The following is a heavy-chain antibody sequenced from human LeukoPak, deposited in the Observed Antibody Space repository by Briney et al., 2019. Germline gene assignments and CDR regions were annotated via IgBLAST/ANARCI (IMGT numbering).Heavy chain of an antibody. CDR1: GASISSWNYY. CDR3: ARLHDY. Sequence: SETLSLTCTVSGASISSWNYYWGWIRQPPGKGLEWIGNIYYIGSTYYNPSLKSRITISVDTSKNQFSLKLSSVTAADTAVYYCARLHDYWGQGTLVTVSS. J-gene: IGHJ4*02. V-gene: IGHV4-39*01. CDR2: IYYIGST.